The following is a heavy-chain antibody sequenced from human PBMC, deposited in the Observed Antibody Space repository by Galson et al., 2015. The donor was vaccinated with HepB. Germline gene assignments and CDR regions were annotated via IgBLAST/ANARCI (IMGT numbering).Heavy chain of an antibody. CDR2: IRSKAYGGTT. Sequence: SLRLSCAASGFTFGDYAMSWVRQAPGKGLEWVGFIRSKAYGGTTEYAASVKGRFTISRDDSKSIAYLQMDSLKTEDTAVYYCTRDSGEQWPYGVFDYWGQGTLVTVSS. V-gene: IGHV3-49*04. CDR1: GFTFGDYA. D-gene: IGHD6-19*01. J-gene: IGHJ4*02. CDR3: TRDSGEQWPYGVFDY.